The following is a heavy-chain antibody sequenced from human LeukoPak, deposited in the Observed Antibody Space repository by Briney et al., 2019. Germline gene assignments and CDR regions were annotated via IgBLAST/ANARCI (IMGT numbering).Heavy chain of an antibody. CDR1: GFTFRSYA. J-gene: IGHJ4*02. D-gene: IGHD3-3*01. V-gene: IGHV3-23*01. Sequence: GGSLRLSCAASGFTFRSYAMSWVRQGPGKGLEWVSAISGSGGDTFYADSVKGRFTISRDNSKTTVLVQLNRLSVEDTAVYYCARCRENDFWSGSPVDHWGQGTLVTVSS. CDR2: ISGSGGDT. CDR3: ARCRENDFWSGSPVDH.